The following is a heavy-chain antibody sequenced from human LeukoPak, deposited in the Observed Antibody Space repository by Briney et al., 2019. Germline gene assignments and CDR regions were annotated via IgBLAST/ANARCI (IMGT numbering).Heavy chain of an antibody. Sequence: GGSLRLSCAASGFTFSGNWMHWVRQAPGKGLVWVSRLDSDASITNYADSVKGRFTISRDNAKNSLSLQKNSLRAEDSAVYYCATLGYCSSVSCSGAWFDYWGQGALVTVSS. CDR1: GFTFSGNW. D-gene: IGHD2-2*01. CDR2: LDSDASIT. V-gene: IGHV3-74*01. J-gene: IGHJ5*01. CDR3: ATLGYCSSVSCSGAWFDY.